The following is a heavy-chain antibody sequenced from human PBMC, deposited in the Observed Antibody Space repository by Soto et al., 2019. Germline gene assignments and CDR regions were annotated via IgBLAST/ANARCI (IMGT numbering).Heavy chain of an antibody. D-gene: IGHD6-19*01. V-gene: IGHV3-23*01. CDR2: ISDAGERT. Sequence: LRLSCAATGFTFSNHAMSWVRRAAGKGLEWVSGISDAGERTYYADSVRGRFTVSRDNSKNTLYLQMNTLRAEDTAVYYCAKDYSSVWSRGIDVWGQGILVTVSS. CDR3: AKDYSSVWSRGIDV. CDR1: GFTFSNHA. J-gene: IGHJ4*02.